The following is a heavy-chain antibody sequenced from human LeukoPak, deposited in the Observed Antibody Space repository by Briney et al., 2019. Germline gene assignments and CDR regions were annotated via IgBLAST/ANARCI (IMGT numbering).Heavy chain of an antibody. Sequence: PSETLSLTCTVSGGSISSGGYYWSWVRQPPGKGLEWIGEIYHSGSTNYNPSLKSRVTISVDKSKNQFSLKLSSVTAADTAVYYCARFTAADSSGFYYYYYGMDVWGQGTTVTVSS. CDR2: IYHSGST. V-gene: IGHV4-39*07. J-gene: IGHJ6*02. CDR3: ARFTAADSSGFYYYYYGMDV. D-gene: IGHD3-22*01. CDR1: GGSISSGGYY.